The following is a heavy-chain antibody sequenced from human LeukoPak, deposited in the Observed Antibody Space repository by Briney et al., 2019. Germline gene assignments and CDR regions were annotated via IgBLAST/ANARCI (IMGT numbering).Heavy chain of an antibody. CDR2: ILPYSGNT. V-gene: IGHV1-18*01. Sequence: ASVKVSCKASGYTFSTYGISWVRQAPGQGLEWMGWILPYSGNTNYAQKLQGRVSVTTATSTTTAYMELRRLTSDDTAVYYCAKDRRGSRNSLDVWGQGTTITVSS. D-gene: IGHD3-16*01. CDR3: AKDRRGSRNSLDV. J-gene: IGHJ6*02. CDR1: GYTFSTYG.